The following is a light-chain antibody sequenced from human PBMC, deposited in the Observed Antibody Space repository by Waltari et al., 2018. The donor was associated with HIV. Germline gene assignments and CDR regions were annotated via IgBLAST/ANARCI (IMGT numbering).Light chain of an antibody. V-gene: IGLV3-25*03. CDR1: GLPKQY. CDR3: QSADSSGSNVYL. CDR2: KDS. Sequence: SYELTQSPSVSVSPGQTARITCSGDGLPKQYAYWYQQKPGQAPVLVLNKDSERPSGIPERFSGSSSATKVTLTISGVQAEDEAAYYCQSADSSGSNVYLFGSGTKVTVL. J-gene: IGLJ1*01.